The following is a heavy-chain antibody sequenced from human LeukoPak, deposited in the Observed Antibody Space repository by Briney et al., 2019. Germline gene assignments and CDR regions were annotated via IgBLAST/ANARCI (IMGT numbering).Heavy chain of an antibody. J-gene: IGHJ5*02. Sequence: PSETLSLTCTVSGGSISSHYWSWIRQPPGKGLEWIGYIYYSGSTNYNPSLKSRVTISVDTSKNQFSLKLSSVTAADTAVYYCASAYYDFWSGQNWFDPWGQGTLVTVSS. D-gene: IGHD3-3*01. CDR1: GGSISSHY. CDR3: ASAYYDFWSGQNWFDP. V-gene: IGHV4-59*11. CDR2: IYYSGST.